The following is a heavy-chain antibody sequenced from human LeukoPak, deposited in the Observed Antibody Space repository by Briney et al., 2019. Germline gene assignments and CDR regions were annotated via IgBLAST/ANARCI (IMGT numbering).Heavy chain of an antibody. V-gene: IGHV4-34*01. CDR3: VKDFWSLSNY. J-gene: IGHJ4*02. CDR1: GGSFSGYY. CDR2: INHSGST. D-gene: IGHD2-8*02. Sequence: SETLSLTCAVYGGSFSGYYWSRIRQPPGKGLEWIGEINHSGSTNYNPSLKSRVTISVDTSKNQFSLKLSSVTAADTALYYCVKDFWSLSNYWGPGTLVTVSS.